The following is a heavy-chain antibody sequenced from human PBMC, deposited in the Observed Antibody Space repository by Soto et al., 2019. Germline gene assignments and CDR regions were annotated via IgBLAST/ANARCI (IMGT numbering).Heavy chain of an antibody. V-gene: IGHV3-23*01. CDR2: ISGSSDST. Sequence: EVQLLESGGGLVQPGGSLRLSCAASGLTFSSYAMRWVRQAPGKGLVWVSSISGSSDSTYYAESVKGRFTISRDNSKNTLSLQMNSLRAEDTAVYYCAKDRDCSGGSCYVFHFGMDVWGQGTTVTVSS. CDR3: AKDRDCSGGSCYVFHFGMDV. J-gene: IGHJ6*02. CDR1: GLTFSSYA. D-gene: IGHD2-15*01.